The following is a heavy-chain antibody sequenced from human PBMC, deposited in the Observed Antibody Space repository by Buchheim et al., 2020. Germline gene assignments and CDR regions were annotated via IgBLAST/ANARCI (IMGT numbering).Heavy chain of an antibody. J-gene: IGHJ5*02. CDR2: INHSGST. V-gene: IGHV4-34*01. D-gene: IGHD6-25*01. Sequence: QVQLQQWGAGLLKPSETLSFTCAVYGGSFSGYYWSWIRQPPGKGLEWIGEINHSGSTNYNPSLKSRVTISVDTSKNQFSLKLSSVTAADTAVYYCARGQSAAGRFCWFDPWGQGTL. CDR3: ARGQSAAGRFCWFDP. CDR1: GGSFSGYY.